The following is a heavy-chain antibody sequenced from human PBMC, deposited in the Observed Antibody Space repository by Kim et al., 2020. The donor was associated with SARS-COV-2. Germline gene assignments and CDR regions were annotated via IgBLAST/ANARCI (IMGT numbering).Heavy chain of an antibody. CDR2: IYYSGST. CDR3: ARQPIITMIVVFRPV. V-gene: IGHV4-39*01. J-gene: IGHJ4*02. Sequence: SETLSLTCTVSGGSISSSSYYWGWIRQPPGKGLEWIGSIYYSGSTYYNPSLKSRVTISVDTSKNQFSLKLSSVTAADTAVYYCARQPIITMIVVFRPVWGQGTLVTVSS. CDR1: GGSISSSSYY. D-gene: IGHD3-22*01.